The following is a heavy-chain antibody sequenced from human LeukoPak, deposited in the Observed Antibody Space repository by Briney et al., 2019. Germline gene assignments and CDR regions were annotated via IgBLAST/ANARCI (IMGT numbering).Heavy chain of an antibody. J-gene: IGHJ5*01. Sequence: ASVKVSCKASGYTFTCYYMHWVRQASGQGLEWMGWINPNSGGTKYAQKFQGRVTMTRDTSISTAYMELSRLRSDDTAVFYCARQADNNWFDSWGQGTLVTVSS. CDR3: ARQADNNWFDS. V-gene: IGHV1-2*02. D-gene: IGHD2-15*01. CDR1: GYTFTCYY. CDR2: INPNSGGT.